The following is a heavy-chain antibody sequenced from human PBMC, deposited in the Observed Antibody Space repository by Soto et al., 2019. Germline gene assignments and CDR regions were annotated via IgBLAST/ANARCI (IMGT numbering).Heavy chain of an antibody. CDR2: INHSGST. CDR1: GGSFSGYY. D-gene: IGHD3-3*01. Sequence: SETLSLTCAVYGGSFSGYYWSWIRQPPGKGLGWFGEINHSGSTNYNPSLKSRVTISVDTSKNQFSLKLSSVTAADKAVYYCARSFATYYDFWSGRYYYYYGMDVWGQGTTVTVSS. CDR3: ARSFATYYDFWSGRYYYYYGMDV. J-gene: IGHJ6*02. V-gene: IGHV4-34*01.